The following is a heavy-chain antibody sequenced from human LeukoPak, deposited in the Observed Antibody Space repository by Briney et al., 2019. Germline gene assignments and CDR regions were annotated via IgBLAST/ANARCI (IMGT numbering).Heavy chain of an antibody. D-gene: IGHD2-15*01. J-gene: IGHJ6*03. Sequence: GGSLRLSCAASGFTFSSYWMSWVRQAPGKGLEWVANIKQDGSEKYYVDSVKGRFTISRDNAKNSLYLQMNSLRAEDTAVYYCARSKAQYCSGGSCYMSYYYYYMDVWGKGTTVTVSS. CDR2: IKQDGSEK. V-gene: IGHV3-7*01. CDR3: ARSKAQYCSGGSCYMSYYYYYMDV. CDR1: GFTFSSYW.